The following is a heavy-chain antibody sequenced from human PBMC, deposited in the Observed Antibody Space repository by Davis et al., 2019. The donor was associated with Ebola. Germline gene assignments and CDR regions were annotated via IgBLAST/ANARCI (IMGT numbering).Heavy chain of an antibody. CDR2: ISSSGSTI. V-gene: IGHV3-48*03. J-gene: IGHJ4*02. CDR1: GFTFSSYE. Sequence: GESLKISCAASGFTFSSYEMNWVRQAPGKGLEWVSYISSSGSTIYYADSVKGRFTISRDNAKNSLYLQMNSLRAEDTAVYYCAREGGGAPLRPSAFDYWGQGTLVTVSS. D-gene: IGHD1-26*01. CDR3: AREGGGAPLRPSAFDY.